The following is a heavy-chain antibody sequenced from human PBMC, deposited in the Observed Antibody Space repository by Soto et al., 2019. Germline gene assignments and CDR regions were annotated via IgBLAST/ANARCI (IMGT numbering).Heavy chain of an antibody. J-gene: IGHJ4*02. Sequence: EVQLLESGGGWVQPGGSLRLSCAASGFTFANYAFSWFRQAPGKGLGWASVISGGGDATYYPDSVKGRFTTSTDNSKNTVYLQMNSLRAEDTAVYYCAKKSLGSITLPALYYFDYWGQGTLVTVSS. V-gene: IGHV3-23*01. CDR3: AKKSLGSITLPALYYFDY. CDR1: GFTFANYA. CDR2: ISGGGDAT. D-gene: IGHD7-27*01.